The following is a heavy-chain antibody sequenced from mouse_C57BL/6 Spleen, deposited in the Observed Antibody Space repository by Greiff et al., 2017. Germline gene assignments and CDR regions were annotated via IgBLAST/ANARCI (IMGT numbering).Heavy chain of an antibody. J-gene: IGHJ2*01. Sequence: QVHVKQPGAELVKPGASVKLSCKASGYTFTSYWMHWVKQRPGRGLEWIGRIDPNSGGTKYNEKFKSKATLTVDKPSSTAYMQRSSLTSEDSAVYYCARDYYGGNYFDYWGQGTTRTVSS. D-gene: IGHD1-1*01. CDR3: ARDYYGGNYFDY. CDR1: GYTFTSYW. V-gene: IGHV1-72*01. CDR2: IDPNSGGT.